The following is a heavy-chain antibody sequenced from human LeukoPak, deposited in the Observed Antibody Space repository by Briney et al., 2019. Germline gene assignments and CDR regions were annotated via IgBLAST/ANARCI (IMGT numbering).Heavy chain of an antibody. Sequence: GGSLRLSCAASGFTFSSYAMSWVRQAPGKGLEWVSAISGSGGSTYYADSVKGRFTISRDNSKNTLYLQMNSLRAEDTAVYYCAKKGDGSGYFYYYYGMDVWGQGTTVTVSS. CDR2: ISGSGGST. CDR1: GFTFSSYA. CDR3: AKKGDGSGYFYYYYGMDV. D-gene: IGHD3-22*01. J-gene: IGHJ6*02. V-gene: IGHV3-23*01.